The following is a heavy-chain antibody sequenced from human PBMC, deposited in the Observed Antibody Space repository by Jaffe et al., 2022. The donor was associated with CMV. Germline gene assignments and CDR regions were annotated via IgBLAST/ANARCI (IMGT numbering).Heavy chain of an antibody. Sequence: QVQLVESGGGVVQPGRSLRLSCAASGFTFSSYGMHWVRQAPGKGLEWVAVIWYDGSNKYYADSVKGRFTISRDNSKNTLYLQMNSLRAEDTAVYYCAREEIGYSYGYFDYWGQGTLVTVSS. J-gene: IGHJ4*02. CDR1: GFTFSSYG. CDR3: AREEIGYSYGYFDY. D-gene: IGHD5-18*01. CDR2: IWYDGSNK. V-gene: IGHV3-33*01.